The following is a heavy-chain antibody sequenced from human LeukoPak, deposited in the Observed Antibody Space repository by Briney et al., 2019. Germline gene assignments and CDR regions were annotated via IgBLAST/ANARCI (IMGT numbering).Heavy chain of an antibody. CDR2: IYYSGST. CDR1: GGSIRSSGYY. CDR3: ARNASTMIVPGEWFDP. D-gene: IGHD3-22*01. Sequence: PSETLSLTCTVSGGSIRSSGYYWGWLRQPPGKGLEWIGSIYYSGSTSYTPSLKSRVTMTVGTSQNQFSLKLSSVTAADTAVYYCARNASTMIVPGEWFDPWGQGTLVTVSS. V-gene: IGHV4-39*01. J-gene: IGHJ5*02.